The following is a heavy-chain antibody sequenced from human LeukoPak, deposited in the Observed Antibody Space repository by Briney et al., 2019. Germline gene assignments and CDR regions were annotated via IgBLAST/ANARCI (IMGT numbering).Heavy chain of an antibody. D-gene: IGHD6-13*01. J-gene: IGHJ6*02. CDR2: ISGSGGST. CDR1: GFTFSSYA. CDR3: AKDRVYRSTWYGGMDV. V-gene: IGHV3-23*01. Sequence: PGGSLRLSCAASGFTFSSYAMSWVRQAPGKGVEWVSAISGSGGSTYYAGSLKGRFTISRDNSKNTLYLEMNRLRAEDTAVYYCAKDRVYRSTWYGGMDVWGQGTTVTVSS.